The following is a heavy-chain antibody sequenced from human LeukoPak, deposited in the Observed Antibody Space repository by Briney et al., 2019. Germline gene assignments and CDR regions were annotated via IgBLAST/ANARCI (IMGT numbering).Heavy chain of an antibody. Sequence: SETLSLTCTVSGGSISSYYWSWLRQPPGKGLEWIGYIYYSGSTNYNPSLKSRVTISVDTSKNHFSLKLSSVTAADTAVYDCARHGGDNSPMAYWGQGTLVTVSS. CDR1: GGSISSYY. V-gene: IGHV4-59*08. CDR2: IYYSGST. CDR3: ARHGGDNSPMAY. J-gene: IGHJ4*02. D-gene: IGHD5-24*01.